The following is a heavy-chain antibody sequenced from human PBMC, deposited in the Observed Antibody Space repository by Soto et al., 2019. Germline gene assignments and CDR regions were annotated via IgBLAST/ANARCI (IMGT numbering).Heavy chain of an antibody. CDR1: GYTFTSYA. V-gene: IGHV1-3*01. Sequence: ASVKVSCKASGYTFTSYAMHWVRQAPGQRLEWMGWINAGNGNTKYSQKFQGRVTITRDTSASTAYMELSSLRSEDTAVYYCARPIGYSYGYDFDYWGQGTLVTVSS. J-gene: IGHJ4*02. D-gene: IGHD5-18*01. CDR3: ARPIGYSYGYDFDY. CDR2: INAGNGNT.